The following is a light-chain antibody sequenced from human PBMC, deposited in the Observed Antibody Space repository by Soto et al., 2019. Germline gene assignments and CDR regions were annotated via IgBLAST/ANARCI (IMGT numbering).Light chain of an antibody. CDR1: QNVAEP. Sequence: VLTQSPAPLSLSPGERGTLSCKASQNVAEPLAWYQHNPGQPPRLLIYDVSTRATGVPARFSGTGSETDFTLTISGLQSEDAAVYFCQQYNNWPFSFGQGTRLEI. CDR3: QQYNNWPFS. V-gene: IGKV3-15*01. J-gene: IGKJ5*01. CDR2: DVS.